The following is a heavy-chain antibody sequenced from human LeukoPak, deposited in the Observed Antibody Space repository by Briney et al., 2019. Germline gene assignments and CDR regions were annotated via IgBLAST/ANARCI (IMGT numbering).Heavy chain of an antibody. CDR3: ARSPGATTPIYFDY. CDR2: INWNGGST. CDR1: GLTFDDYG. J-gene: IGHJ4*02. Sequence: GGSLRLSCAASGLTFDDYGMSWVRQAPGKGLEWVSGINWNGGSTGYADSVKGRFTISRDNAKNSLYLQMNSLRAEDTALYYCARSPGATTPIYFDYWGQGTLVTVSS. D-gene: IGHD1-26*01. V-gene: IGHV3-20*04.